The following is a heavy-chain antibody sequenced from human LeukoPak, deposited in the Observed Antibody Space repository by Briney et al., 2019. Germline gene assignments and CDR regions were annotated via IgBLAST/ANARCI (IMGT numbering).Heavy chain of an antibody. J-gene: IGHJ4*02. D-gene: IGHD2-21*02. CDR2: IIPIFGIA. CDR1: GGTFSSYA. CDR3: AGSILCGGDCFNFDY. Sequence: SVKVSCKASGGTFSSYAVSWVRQAPGQGLEWMGRIIPIFGIANYAQKFQGGVTITADKSTSTAYMELNSLRSEDTAVYYCAGSILCGGDCFNFDYWGQGTLVTVSS. V-gene: IGHV1-69*04.